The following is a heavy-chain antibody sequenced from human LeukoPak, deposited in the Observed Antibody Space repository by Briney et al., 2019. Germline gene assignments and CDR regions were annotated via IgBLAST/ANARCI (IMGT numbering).Heavy chain of an antibody. V-gene: IGHV3-23*01. Sequence: GGSLRLSCAASGFTFSSYAMSWVRQAPGKGLEWVSAISGSGGSTYYADSVKGRFTISRDNSKNTLYLQMNSLRAEDTAVYYCAKDSGDGSGRHYYFDYWGQGTLVTVSS. CDR2: ISGSGGST. CDR3: AKDSGDGSGRHYYFDY. J-gene: IGHJ4*02. CDR1: GFTFSSYA. D-gene: IGHD3-10*01.